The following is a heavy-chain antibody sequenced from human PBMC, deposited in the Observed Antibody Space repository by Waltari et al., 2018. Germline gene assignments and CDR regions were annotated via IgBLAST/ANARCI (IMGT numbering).Heavy chain of an antibody. J-gene: IGHJ5*02. CDR2: INPNSGGT. D-gene: IGHD2-2*01. Sequence: QVHLVQSGAEVKRPGASVKVPCRTSGYTLPGSYIPWVGDAPGPGLEWMGWINPNSGGTNYAQKFQGRVTMTRDTSISTAYMEVSRLRFDDTAMYYCAREVKDIVVVTGAIDGWFDPWGQGTLVTVSS. V-gene: IGHV1-2*02. CDR1: GYTLPGSY. CDR3: AREVKDIVVVTGAIDGWFDP.